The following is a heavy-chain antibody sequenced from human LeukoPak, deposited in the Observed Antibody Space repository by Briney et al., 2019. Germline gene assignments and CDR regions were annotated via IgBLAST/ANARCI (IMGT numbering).Heavy chain of an antibody. CDR3: ARGGYYDSSGPPGDY. D-gene: IGHD3-22*01. CDR1: GFTFSSYA. Sequence: GGSLRLSCAASGFTFSSYAMHWVRQAPGMGLEWVAVISYDGSNKYYADSVKGRFTISRDNSKNTLYLQMNSLRAEDTAVYYCARGGYYDSSGPPGDYWGQGTLVTVSS. J-gene: IGHJ4*02. V-gene: IGHV3-30*04. CDR2: ISYDGSNK.